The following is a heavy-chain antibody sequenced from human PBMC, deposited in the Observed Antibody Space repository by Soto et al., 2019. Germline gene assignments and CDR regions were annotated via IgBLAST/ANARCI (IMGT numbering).Heavy chain of an antibody. CDR1: GFTFSSYE. Sequence: LRLSCAASGFTFSSYEMRWVRQAPGKGLEWISYISSSGSTIYYADSVKGRFTSSRDNAKNSLYLQMNSLRAEDTAVYYCARLPPLRPCLGGSASWGRGTLVTVS. CDR3: ARLPPLRPCLGGSAS. D-gene: IGHD3-10*02. CDR2: ISSSGSTI. V-gene: IGHV3-48*03. J-gene: IGHJ4*02.